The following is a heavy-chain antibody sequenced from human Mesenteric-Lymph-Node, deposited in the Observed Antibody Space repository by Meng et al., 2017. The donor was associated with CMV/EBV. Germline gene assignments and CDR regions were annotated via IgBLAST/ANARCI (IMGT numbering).Heavy chain of an antibody. D-gene: IGHD6-19*01. V-gene: IGHV3-30*04. CDR3: ARDSGELDSPRYYFDY. Sequence: GESLKISCAVSGFTFSSHAMNWVRQAPGKGLEWVAVISYHGRNKFYIDSVKGRFTISRDNSKNTLYLQMNSLRDEDMAVYYCARDSGELDSPRYYFDYWGQGTLVTVSS. CDR2: ISYHGRNK. J-gene: IGHJ4*02. CDR1: GFTFSSHA.